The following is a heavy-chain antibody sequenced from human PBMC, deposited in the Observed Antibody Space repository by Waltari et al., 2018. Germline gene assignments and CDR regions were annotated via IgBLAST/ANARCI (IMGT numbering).Heavy chain of an antibody. J-gene: IGHJ4*02. CDR2: IYSGGST. V-gene: IGHV3-53*01. Sequence: EVQLVESGGGLIQPGGSLRLSCAASGFTVSSNYMSWVRQAPGKGLEWVSVIYSGGSTYYADSVKGRFTISRDNSKNTLYLQMNSLRAEDTAVYYCARVRTDDYSNYDYFDYWGQGTLVTVSS. D-gene: IGHD4-4*01. CDR1: GFTVSSNY. CDR3: ARVRTDDYSNYDYFDY.